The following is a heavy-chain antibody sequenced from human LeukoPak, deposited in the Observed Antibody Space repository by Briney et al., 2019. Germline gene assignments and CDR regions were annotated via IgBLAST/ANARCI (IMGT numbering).Heavy chain of an antibody. J-gene: IGHJ5*02. Sequence: PGGSLRLSCAASGFTFSGHWMHWVRQAPGKGLVWVSRINNDGSSANYADSVKGRFTISRDNAKNTLYLQMNSLRAEDTAVYYCARDTMLGMGNPWGQGTLVTVSS. CDR3: ARDTMLGMGNP. V-gene: IGHV3-74*01. D-gene: IGHD3-10*02. CDR1: GFTFSGHW. CDR2: INNDGSSA.